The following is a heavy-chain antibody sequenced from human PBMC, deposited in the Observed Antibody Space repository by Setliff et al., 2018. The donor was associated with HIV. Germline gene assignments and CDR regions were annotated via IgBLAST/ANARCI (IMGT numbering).Heavy chain of an antibody. Sequence: SETLSLTCTVSGGSIRSSTYYWGWIRQPPGKGLEWIGSIYYSGSTYYNPSLNSRVAISVDTPKNQFSLRLSSVTAADTAVYYCARRGDYYYDSSGAGGAFDIWGQGTMVT. V-gene: IGHV4-39*01. CDR1: GGSIRSSTYY. D-gene: IGHD3-22*01. CDR2: IYYSGST. J-gene: IGHJ3*02. CDR3: ARRGDYYYDSSGAGGAFDI.